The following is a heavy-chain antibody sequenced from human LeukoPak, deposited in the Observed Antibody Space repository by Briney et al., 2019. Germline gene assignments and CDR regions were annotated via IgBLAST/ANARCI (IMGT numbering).Heavy chain of an antibody. D-gene: IGHD3-22*01. V-gene: IGHV3-21*01. CDR3: ARDHGVTMIVVVFDY. CDR1: GFTFTTYG. J-gene: IGHJ4*02. CDR2: ISSSSSYI. Sequence: GGSLRLSCSASGFTFTTYGMNWVRQAPGKGLEWVSSISSSSSYIYYADSVKGRFTISRDNAKNSLYLQMNSLRAEDTAVYYCARDHGVTMIVVVFDYWGQGTLVTVSS.